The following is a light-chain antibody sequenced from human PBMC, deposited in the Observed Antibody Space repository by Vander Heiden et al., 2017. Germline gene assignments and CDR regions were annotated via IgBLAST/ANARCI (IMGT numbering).Light chain of an antibody. Sequence: ENVLTQSPGTLSLSPGERATLSCRASHYVSSSYLAWYQQKPGQAPRLLIYCASTRATAIPDRCSGSGSGTDFTLTITRLEPEDVAVDYCQQYGSSPTTFGQGTKVEI. J-gene: IGKJ1*01. V-gene: IGKV3-20*01. CDR1: HYVSSSY. CDR3: QQYGSSPTT. CDR2: CAS.